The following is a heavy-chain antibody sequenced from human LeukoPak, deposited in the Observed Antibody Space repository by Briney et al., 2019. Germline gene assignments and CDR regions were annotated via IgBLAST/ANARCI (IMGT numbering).Heavy chain of an antibody. CDR2: IHPHGIF. J-gene: IGHJ5*02. Sequence: SETLSLTCDVSGGSCDDYYCSWIRQPPGKGLERIGEIHPHGIFYYNSSLMSRVTISIDTSKSQFSLRLTSVTAADTAFYYCARGRDRSKAGDLWGQGSLVTVSS. CDR1: GGSCDDYY. V-gene: IGHV4-34*01. D-gene: IGHD5-24*01. CDR3: ARGRDRSKAGDL.